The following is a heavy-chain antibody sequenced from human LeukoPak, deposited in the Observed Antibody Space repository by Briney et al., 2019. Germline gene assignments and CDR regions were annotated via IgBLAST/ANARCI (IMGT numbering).Heavy chain of an antibody. CDR3: AKDGGLWVSAHWGDS. V-gene: IGHV3-7*03. CDR1: GFIFSIYW. J-gene: IGHJ4*02. CDR2: IKGDGSEK. D-gene: IGHD7-27*01. Sequence: GGSLRLSCAASGFIFSIYWMTWVRQAPGKGLEWVANIKGDGSEKYYVDSVKGRYTVSRDNAKKSLYLQMNSLRAEDTAVYYCAKDGGLWVSAHWGDSWGRGTLVTVSS.